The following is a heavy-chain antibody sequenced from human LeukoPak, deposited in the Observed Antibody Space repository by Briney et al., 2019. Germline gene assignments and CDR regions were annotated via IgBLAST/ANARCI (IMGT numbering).Heavy chain of an antibody. CDR3: ARVAPLEWELLQSPDY. J-gene: IGHJ4*02. V-gene: IGHV1-18*01. CDR1: GYTFTSYG. D-gene: IGHD1-26*01. CDR2: ISAYNGNT. Sequence: GASVKVSCKASGYTFTSYGISWVRQAPGQGLEWMGWISAYNGNTNYAQKLQGRVTMTTDTSTSTAYMELRSLRSDDTAVYYCARVAPLEWELLQSPDYWGQGTLVTVSS.